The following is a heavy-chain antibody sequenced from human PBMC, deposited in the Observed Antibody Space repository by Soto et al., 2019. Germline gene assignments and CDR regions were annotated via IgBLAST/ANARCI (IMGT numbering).Heavy chain of an antibody. V-gene: IGHV3-30*18. CDR1: GFTFSSYG. J-gene: IGHJ4*02. Sequence: QVQLVESGGGVVQPGRSLRLSCAASGFTFSSYGMHWVRQAPGKGLEWVAVISYDGSNKYYADSVKGRFTISRDNSKNTLYLQMNSLRAEDTAVYYCAKDSAIYDSVWGSYRYKYFDYWGQGTLVTVSS. D-gene: IGHD3-16*02. CDR3: AKDSAIYDSVWGSYRYKYFDY. CDR2: ISYDGSNK.